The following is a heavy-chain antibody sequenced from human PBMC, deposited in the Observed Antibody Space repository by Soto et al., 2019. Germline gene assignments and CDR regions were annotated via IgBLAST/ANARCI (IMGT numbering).Heavy chain of an antibody. CDR3: ARVGRMKVGSSPRPVDY. CDR1: GGSFSGYY. V-gene: IGHV4-34*01. D-gene: IGHD6-13*01. Sequence: QVQLQQWGAGLLKPSETLSLTCAVYGGSFSGYYWSWIRQPPGKGLEWIGEINHSGSTNYNPSLKSRVTISVDTSKNQFSLKLNSVSDADTAVYYCARVGRMKVGSSPRPVDYWGQGTLVTVSS. CDR2: INHSGST. J-gene: IGHJ4*02.